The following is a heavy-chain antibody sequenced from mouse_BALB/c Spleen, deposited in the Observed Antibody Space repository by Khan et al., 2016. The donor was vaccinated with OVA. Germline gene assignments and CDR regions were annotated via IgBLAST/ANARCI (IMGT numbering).Heavy chain of an antibody. V-gene: IGHV5-12*02. Sequence: EVELVESGGGLVQPGGSLKLSCATSGFTFSDYYMYWVRQTPEKRLEWVAYISNGGGSTYYPDTVKGRFTISRDNAKNTLYMQMSRLKSEYTAIVYCARHGYGKGDAMDYWGQGTSVTVSS. J-gene: IGHJ4*01. CDR1: GFTFSDYY. CDR3: ARHGYGKGDAMDY. CDR2: ISNGGGST. D-gene: IGHD2-10*02.